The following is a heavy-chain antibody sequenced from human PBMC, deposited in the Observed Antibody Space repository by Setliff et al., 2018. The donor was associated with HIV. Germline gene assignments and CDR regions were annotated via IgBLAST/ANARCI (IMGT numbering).Heavy chain of an antibody. D-gene: IGHD3-22*01. CDR1: GFSLSTSGVG. J-gene: IGHJ3*02. CDR3: ARSYDSSGYYPYDAFDI. V-gene: IGHV2-5*01. CDR2: IYWNDDK. Sequence: SGPTLVNPTQPLTLTCTFSGFSLSTSGVGVGWIRQPPGKALEWLALIYWNDDKRYSPSLKSRLTITKDTSKNQVVLTMTNMDPVDTATYYCARSYDSSGYYPYDAFDIWGQGTMVTVSS.